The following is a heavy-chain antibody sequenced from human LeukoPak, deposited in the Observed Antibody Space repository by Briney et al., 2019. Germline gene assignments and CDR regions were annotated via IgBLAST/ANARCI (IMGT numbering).Heavy chain of an antibody. CDR1: GFTFSAHG. V-gene: IGHV3-23*01. CDR2: IGGSGGFIT. D-gene: IGHD6-19*01. Sequence: GGSLRLSCAASGFTFSAHGMNWVRQSPGRGLEWVSGIGGSGGFITYHADSVKGRFTVSRDNSKDTMYLQMNSLRAEDTAVYYCAKVPLRSGWKVFDYWGQGTLVTVSS. CDR3: AKVPLRSGWKVFDY. J-gene: IGHJ4*02.